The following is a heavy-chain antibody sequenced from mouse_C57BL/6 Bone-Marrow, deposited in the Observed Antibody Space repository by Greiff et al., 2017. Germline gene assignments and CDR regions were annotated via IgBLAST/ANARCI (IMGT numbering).Heavy chain of an antibody. D-gene: IGHD2-3*01. V-gene: IGHV1-55*01. CDR3: ARERRDDGYYDFDV. CDR1: GYTFTSYW. J-gene: IGHJ1*03. Sequence: VQLQQPGAELVKPGASVKMSCKASGYTFTSYWITWVKQRPGQGLEWIGDIYPGSGSTNYNEKFKSKATLTVDTSSSTAYMQLSSLTSEDSAVYYCARERRDDGYYDFDVWGTGTTVTVSS. CDR2: IYPGSGST.